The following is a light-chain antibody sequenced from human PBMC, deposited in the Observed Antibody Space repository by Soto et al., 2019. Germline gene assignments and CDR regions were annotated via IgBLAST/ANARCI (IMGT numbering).Light chain of an antibody. J-gene: IGKJ1*01. CDR2: GAS. Sequence: EIVLTQSPGTLSLSPGQRATLACRASQSGRGTSLAWYQQKPGQAPRLLIYGASNRATGIPDRFSGSGSGTDFTLTISRLEPEDFAVYYCQQYGSSGTFGQGTKVDIK. V-gene: IGKV3-20*01. CDR1: QSGRGTS. CDR3: QQYGSSGT.